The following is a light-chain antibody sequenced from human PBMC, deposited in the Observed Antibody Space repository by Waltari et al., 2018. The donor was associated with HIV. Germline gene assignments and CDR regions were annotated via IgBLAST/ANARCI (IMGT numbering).Light chain of an antibody. CDR2: YTS. Sequence: DIQMTQPPSSLSAPVGDRVTIACRASQIISRYLNWYQQKPGKAPNLLIYYTSNLQSGVPPRFSGSGSGTEFIFTISSLQPEDFATYYCQQSYTAPYIFGQGTKREIK. CDR1: QIISRY. V-gene: IGKV1-39*01. J-gene: IGKJ2*01. CDR3: QQSYTAPYI.